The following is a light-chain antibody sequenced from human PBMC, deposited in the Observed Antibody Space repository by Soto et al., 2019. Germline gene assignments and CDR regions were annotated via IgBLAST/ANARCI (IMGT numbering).Light chain of an antibody. Sequence: QLVLTQSPSASASLGASVKLTCTLSSGHSIYVIAWHQQQPEKGPRFLMKLNSDGSHSKGDGIPDRFSGSSSGAERYLTISSLQSDDVADYYCQTWDTGIRVFGGGTKLTVL. CDR3: QTWDTGIRV. J-gene: IGLJ2*01. V-gene: IGLV4-69*01. CDR2: LNSDGSH. CDR1: SGHSIYV.